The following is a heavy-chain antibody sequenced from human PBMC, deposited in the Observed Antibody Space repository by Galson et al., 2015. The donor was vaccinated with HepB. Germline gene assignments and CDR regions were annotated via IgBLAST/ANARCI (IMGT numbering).Heavy chain of an antibody. Sequence: SLRLSCAASGFTFSYHGMHWVRQAPGKGLEWVAVIWSDGRNEHYADSVKGRFTISRDNSKNTLYLQMNSLRDDDTAVYYCARDLGGVGGDGLDVWGQGSAVTVSS. CDR3: ARDLGGVGGDGLDV. V-gene: IGHV3-33*01. J-gene: IGHJ6*02. CDR2: IWSDGRNE. D-gene: IGHD2-15*01. CDR1: GFTFSYHG.